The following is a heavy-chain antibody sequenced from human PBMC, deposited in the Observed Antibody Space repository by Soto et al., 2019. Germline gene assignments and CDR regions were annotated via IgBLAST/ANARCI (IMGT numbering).Heavy chain of an antibody. CDR1: GGSISSSSYY. J-gene: IGHJ5*02. CDR2: IYYSGST. V-gene: IGHV4-39*01. D-gene: IGHD4-17*01. Sequence: QLQLQESGPGLVKPSETLSLTCTVSGGSISSSSYYWGWIRQPPGKGLEWIGSIYYSGSTYYNPSLKSRVTISVDTSKNQFSLKLSSVTAADTAVYYCASPTVTSRGDWFDPWGQGTLVTVSS. CDR3: ASPTVTSRGDWFDP.